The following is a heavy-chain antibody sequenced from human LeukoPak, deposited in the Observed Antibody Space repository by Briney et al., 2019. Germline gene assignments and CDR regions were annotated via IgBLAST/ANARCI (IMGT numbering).Heavy chain of an antibody. CDR3: ARGETSSYDY. CDR1: GFIFSNYG. CDR2: IYSGGNT. D-gene: IGHD2-2*01. Sequence: GGSLRLSCAASGFIFSNYGMSWVRQAPGKGLEWVSVIYSGGNTYYADSVKGRFTISRDNSKNTVYLQMNSLRAEDTAVYYCARGETSSYDYWGQGTLATVSS. V-gene: IGHV3-53*01. J-gene: IGHJ4*02.